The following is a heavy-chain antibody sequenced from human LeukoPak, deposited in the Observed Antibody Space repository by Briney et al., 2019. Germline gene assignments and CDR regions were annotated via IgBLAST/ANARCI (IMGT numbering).Heavy chain of an antibody. D-gene: IGHD3-3*01. J-gene: IGHJ4*02. CDR3: ARPPFGVISASEN. CDR1: GYNFANYW. CDR2: VYPGDSDT. V-gene: IGHV5-51*01. Sequence: GESLKISCKGSGYNFANYWIAWVRQMPGKGLEWMGIVYPGDSDTRYSPSFQGQVTISVDKSISTAYLQWSSLKASDTAMYYCARPPFGVISASENWGQGTLVTVSS.